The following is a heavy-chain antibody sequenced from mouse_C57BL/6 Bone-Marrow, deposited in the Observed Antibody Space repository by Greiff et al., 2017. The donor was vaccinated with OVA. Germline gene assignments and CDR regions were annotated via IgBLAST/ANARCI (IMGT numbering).Heavy chain of an antibody. Sequence: EVKVVESGGGLVQPGGSLKLSCAASGFTFSDYYMYWVRQTPEKRLEWVAYISNGGGSTYYPDTVKGRFTISRDNAKNTLYLQMSRLKSEDTAMYYCARRDSAYYYAMDYWGQGTSVTVAS. D-gene: IGHD6-1*01. CDR3: ARRDSAYYYAMDY. CDR2: ISNGGGST. CDR1: GFTFSDYY. V-gene: IGHV5-12*01. J-gene: IGHJ4*01.